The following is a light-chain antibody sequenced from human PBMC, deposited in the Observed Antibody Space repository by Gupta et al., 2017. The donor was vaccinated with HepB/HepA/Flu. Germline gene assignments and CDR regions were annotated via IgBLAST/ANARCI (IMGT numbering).Light chain of an antibody. J-gene: IGLJ2*01. CDR3: QVWDSSIDIVL. Sequence: SYELTQPPSVSVAPGQAATIACGGDNIGSKSVHWYLQKPGQAPVLVVYDDKDRPSGIPERFSGSNSGNTATLTISRVEAGDEADYYCQVWDSSIDIVLFGGGTKLTVL. V-gene: IGLV3-21*02. CDR2: DDK. CDR1: NIGSKS.